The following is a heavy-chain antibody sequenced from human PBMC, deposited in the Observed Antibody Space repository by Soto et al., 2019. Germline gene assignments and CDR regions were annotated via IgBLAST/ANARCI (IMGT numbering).Heavy chain of an antibody. CDR1: GVSISSYY. CDR3: AIGSGWQDMDY. D-gene: IGHD6-19*01. V-gene: IGHV4-4*07. CDR2: SYSSGST. Sequence: PWETLSLTCIVSGVSISSYYWTWIRQPAGKGLEWIGRSYSSGSTDYNPSLKSRVTMSADTSKNRFSLKLNSVTAADTAVYYCAIGSGWQDMDYWGRGTLVTVSS. J-gene: IGHJ4*02.